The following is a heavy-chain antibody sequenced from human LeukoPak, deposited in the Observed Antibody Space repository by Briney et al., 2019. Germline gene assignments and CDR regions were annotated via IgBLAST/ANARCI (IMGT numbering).Heavy chain of an antibody. V-gene: IGHV3-23*01. CDR1: GFTFSSYA. J-gene: IGHJ4*02. CDR2: ISGSGGST. CDR3: AKAYYGSGSYYKIGY. D-gene: IGHD3-10*01. Sequence: GGSLRLSCAASGFTFSSYAMSWVRQAPGKGLEWVSAISGSGGSTYYADSVKGRFTISRDNSKNTLYLQMNSLRAEDTAVYYCAKAYYGSGSYYKIGYWGQGTLVTVSS.